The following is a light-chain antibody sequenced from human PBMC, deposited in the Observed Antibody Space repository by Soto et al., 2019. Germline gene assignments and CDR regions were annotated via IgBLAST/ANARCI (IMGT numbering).Light chain of an antibody. J-gene: IGKJ1*01. CDR1: QSVLYSSDNKNY. CDR3: QQYYSTPRT. Sequence: DIVMTQSPDSLAVSLGERATINCKSSQSVLYSSDNKNYLAWYQHKPGQPPKLLIYWASTRESVVPDRFSGGESGTDFTLTISSPQAEDVAVYYCQQYYSTPRTFGQGTKVESK. V-gene: IGKV4-1*01. CDR2: WAS.